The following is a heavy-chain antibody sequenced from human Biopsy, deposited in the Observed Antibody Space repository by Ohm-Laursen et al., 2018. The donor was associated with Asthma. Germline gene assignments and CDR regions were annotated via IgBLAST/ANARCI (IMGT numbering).Heavy chain of an antibody. D-gene: IGHD1-20*01. Sequence: SETLSLTCTVYGGYLTGHYWNWIRQPPGKGLEWFGEIDQSGYTNYNPSLKSRVTISADTSKNQIHLNLSSVTAADTAVYFCARAAITGIRGWFDPWGQGTQVTVSS. CDR1: GGYLTGHY. V-gene: IGHV4-34*01. CDR3: ARAAITGIRGWFDP. J-gene: IGHJ5*02. CDR2: IDQSGYT.